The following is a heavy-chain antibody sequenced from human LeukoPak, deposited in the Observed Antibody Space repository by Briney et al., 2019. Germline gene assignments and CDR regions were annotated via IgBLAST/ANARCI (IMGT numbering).Heavy chain of an antibody. D-gene: IGHD2-21*02. CDR2: IYYSGST. CDR3: ARDLAYCGGDCYSTHYWYFDL. J-gene: IGHJ2*01. Sequence: PSETLFLTCTVSGGSISSGDYYWSWIRQPPGKGLEWIGYIYYSGSTYYNPSLKSRVTISVDTSKNQFSLKLSSVTAADTAVYCCARDLAYCGGDCYSTHYWYFDLWGRGTLVTVSS. CDR1: GGSISSGDYY. V-gene: IGHV4-30-4*01.